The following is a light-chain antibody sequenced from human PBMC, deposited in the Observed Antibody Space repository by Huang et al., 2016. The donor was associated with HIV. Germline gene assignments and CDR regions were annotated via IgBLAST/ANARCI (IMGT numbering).Light chain of an antibody. J-gene: IGKJ2*01. Sequence: EIVLTQSPGTLSLSPGERATPSCRASQSVSSSYLAWYQQKPGQDPRLLIYGASSRATGIPDRFSGSGSGTDFTLTISRLEPEDCVVYYCQQYGRSPNTFGQGTKLEIK. CDR3: QQYGRSPNT. CDR1: QSVSSSY. V-gene: IGKV3-20*01. CDR2: GAS.